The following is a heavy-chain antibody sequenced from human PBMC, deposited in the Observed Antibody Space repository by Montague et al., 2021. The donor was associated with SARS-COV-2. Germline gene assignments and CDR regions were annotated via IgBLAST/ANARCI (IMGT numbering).Heavy chain of an antibody. CDR2: SYYSGTT. J-gene: IGHJ3*02. V-gene: IGHV4-39*01. CDR1: GDSFNSPKYY. CDR3: ARGSYGSGSYHAFDI. D-gene: IGHD3-10*01. Sequence: SETLSLTCTVSGDSFNSPKYYCAWLRQPPGKGLVWIGSSYYSGTTYDNPSLRSQVSISVDTSKTQFSLKMNSVTAADTAVYYCARGSYGSGSYHAFDIWSQGTVVAVSS.